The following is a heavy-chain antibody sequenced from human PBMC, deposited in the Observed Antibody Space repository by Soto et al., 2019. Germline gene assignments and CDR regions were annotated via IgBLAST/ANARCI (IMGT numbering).Heavy chain of an antibody. J-gene: IGHJ4*02. CDR2: ISAYNGNT. D-gene: IGHD1-26*01. CDR3: ASGSYLLPTPAFDY. Sequence: ASVKVSCKASGYTFTSYGISWVRQAPGQGLEWMGWISAYNGNTNYAQKLQGRVTMTTDTSTSTAYMELRSLRSDDTAVYYCASGSYLLPTPAFDYWGQGTLVTVSS. V-gene: IGHV1-18*01. CDR1: GYTFTSYG.